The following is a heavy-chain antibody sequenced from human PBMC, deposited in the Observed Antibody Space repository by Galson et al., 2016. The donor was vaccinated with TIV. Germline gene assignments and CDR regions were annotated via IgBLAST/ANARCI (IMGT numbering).Heavy chain of an antibody. V-gene: IGHV1-46*01. D-gene: IGHD3-16*01. CDR2: ISPSDGST. CDR3: ALGGWDY. Sequence: SVKVSCKASGYTFTSYYMNWVRLAPGQGLEWMGIISPSDGSTSYAQKFQGRVTVTMDTSTSTVYMEWSSLRSEDTAVYYCALGGWDYWGQGILVTVSS. CDR1: GYTFTSYY. J-gene: IGHJ4*02.